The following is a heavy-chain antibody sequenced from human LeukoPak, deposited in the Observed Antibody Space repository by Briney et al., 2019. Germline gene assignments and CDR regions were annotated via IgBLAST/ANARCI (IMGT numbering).Heavy chain of an antibody. J-gene: IGHJ3*02. CDR3: ARDCSSTSCSDDAFDI. CDR2: ISSSSSYT. CDR1: GFTFSDYY. Sequence: GESLRLSCAASGFTFSDYYMSWIRQAPGKGLEWVSYISSSSSYTNYADSVKGRFTISRDNAKNSLYLQMNSLRAEDTAVYYCARDCSSTSCSDDAFDIWGQGTMVTVSS. D-gene: IGHD2-2*01. V-gene: IGHV3-11*06.